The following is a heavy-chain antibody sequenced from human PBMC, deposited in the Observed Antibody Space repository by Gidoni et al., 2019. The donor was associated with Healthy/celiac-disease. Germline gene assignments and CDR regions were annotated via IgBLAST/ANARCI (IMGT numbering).Heavy chain of an antibody. CDR2: ISSSSSYI. CDR3: ARDEIAVAGRTYYYGMDV. V-gene: IGHV3-21*01. J-gene: IGHJ6*02. Sequence: EVQLVESGGGLVKPGGSLRPSCAASGFTFSSYSRNWGRQAPGKGLEWVSSISSSSSYIYYADSVKGRFTISRDNAKNSLYLQMNSLRAEDTAVYYCARDEIAVAGRTYYYGMDVWGQGTTVTVSS. CDR1: GFTFSSYS. D-gene: IGHD6-19*01.